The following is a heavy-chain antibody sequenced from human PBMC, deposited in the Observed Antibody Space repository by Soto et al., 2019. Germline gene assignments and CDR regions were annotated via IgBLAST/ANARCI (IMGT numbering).Heavy chain of an antibody. J-gene: IGHJ3*02. D-gene: IGHD3-10*01. CDR2: ISGSGGST. V-gene: IGHV3-23*01. CDR3: AKDLHPIMVLGRFGELLGAFDI. CDR1: GFTFSSYA. Sequence: GGSLRLSCAASGFTFSSYAMSWVRQAPGKGLEWVSAISGSGGSTYYADSVKGRLTISRDNSKNTLYLQMNSLRAEDTAVYYCAKDLHPIMVLGRFGELLGAFDIWGQGTMVTVSS.